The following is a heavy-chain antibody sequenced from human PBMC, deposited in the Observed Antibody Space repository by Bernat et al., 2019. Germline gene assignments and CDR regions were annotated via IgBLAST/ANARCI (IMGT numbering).Heavy chain of an antibody. J-gene: IGHJ3*02. CDR3: ARESITIFGVVIYDAFDI. Sequence: QVQLQESGPGLVKPSGSLSLTCAVSGGSISSSNWWSWVRQPPGKGLEWIGEIYHSGSTNYNPSLKSRVTISVDKSKNQFSLKLSSVTAADTAVYYCARESITIFGVVIYDAFDIWGQGTMVTVSS. D-gene: IGHD3-3*01. CDR2: IYHSGST. CDR1: GGSISSSNW. V-gene: IGHV4-4*02.